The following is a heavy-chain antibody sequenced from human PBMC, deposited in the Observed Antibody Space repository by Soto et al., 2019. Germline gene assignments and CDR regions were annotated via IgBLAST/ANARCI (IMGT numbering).Heavy chain of an antibody. Sequence: QVQLVESGGGVVQPGRSLRLSCAASGFTFSSYGMHWVRQAPGKGLEWVAVISYDGSNKYYADSVKGRFTISRDNSKNTLYLQMNSLRAEDTAVYYCAKDIHPVVPAATFDYWRQGTVVTVSS. V-gene: IGHV3-30*18. CDR1: GFTFSSYG. CDR2: ISYDGSNK. CDR3: AKDIHPVVPAATFDY. J-gene: IGHJ4*02. D-gene: IGHD2-2*01.